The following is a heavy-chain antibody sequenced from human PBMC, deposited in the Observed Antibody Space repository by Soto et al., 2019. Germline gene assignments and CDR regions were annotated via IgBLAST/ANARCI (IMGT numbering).Heavy chain of an antibody. D-gene: IGHD5-12*01. CDR2: ISWNSGSI. J-gene: IGHJ4*02. V-gene: IGHV3-9*01. Sequence: GGSLRLSCAASGFTFDDYAMHWVRQAPGKGLEWVSGISWNSGSIGYADSVKGRFTISRDNAKNSLYLQTNSLRAEDTALYYCAKANSWLQFPFDYWGQGTMVTVSS. CDR1: GFTFDDYA. CDR3: AKANSWLQFPFDY.